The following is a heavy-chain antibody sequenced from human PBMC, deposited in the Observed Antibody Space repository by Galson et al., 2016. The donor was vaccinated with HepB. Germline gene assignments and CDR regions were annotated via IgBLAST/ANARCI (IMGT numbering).Heavy chain of an antibody. CDR2: ISAYNGNT. CDR1: GYTFTSYG. D-gene: IGHD3-22*01. CDR3: ARGTGTVRVSSGCGY. Sequence: SVKVSCKASGYTFTSYGISWVRQAPGQGLEWMGWISAYNGNTNYAQKLQGRVTMTTDTSTSTAYMELRSLRSDDTAVYYCARGTGTVRVSSGCGYWGQGTLVTVSS. J-gene: IGHJ4*02. V-gene: IGHV1-18*01.